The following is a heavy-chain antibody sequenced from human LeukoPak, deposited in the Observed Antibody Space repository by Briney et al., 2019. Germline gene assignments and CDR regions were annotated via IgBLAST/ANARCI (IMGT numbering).Heavy chain of an antibody. J-gene: IGHJ4*02. CDR2: ISYDGSNK. Sequence: PGRSLRLSCAASGFTFSSYAMHWVRQAPGKGLEWVAVISYDGSNKYYADSVKGRFTISRDNSKNTLYPQMNSLRAEDTAVYYCARMKQQLVRYFDYWGQGTLVTVSS. V-gene: IGHV3-30-3*01. CDR3: ARMKQQLVRYFDY. CDR1: GFTFSSYA. D-gene: IGHD6-13*01.